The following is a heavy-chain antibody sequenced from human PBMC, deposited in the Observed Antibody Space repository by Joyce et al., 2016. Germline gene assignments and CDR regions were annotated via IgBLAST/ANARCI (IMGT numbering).Heavy chain of an antibody. Sequence: QVTLRESGPALVKPTQTLTLTCTFSGFSLKTIGVSVNWIRQPPGKALEWLARIDWDDDKYYKTSLKNRLAISQDTAKNQVILTMTNVDSFDTATDYCARNGELDSWGQGLRVIVSS. CDR2: IDWDDDK. J-gene: IGHJ5*01. V-gene: IGHV2-70*15. D-gene: IGHD4-17*01. CDR3: ARNGELDS. CDR1: GFSLKTIGVS.